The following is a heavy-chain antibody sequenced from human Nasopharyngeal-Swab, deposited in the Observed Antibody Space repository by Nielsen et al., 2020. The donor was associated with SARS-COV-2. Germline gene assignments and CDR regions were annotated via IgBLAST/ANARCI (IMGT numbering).Heavy chain of an antibody. CDR2: ISWNGNIR. Sequence: GGSLRLSCAASGFTFDDYAMYWVRQAPGKGLDWVSGISWNGNIRGHADSVEGRFTISRDNAKSSLYLQMNSLRVEDTALYYCARENNWEALRYFDLWGRGTLVTVSS. CDR1: GFTFDDYA. J-gene: IGHJ2*01. V-gene: IGHV3-9*01. CDR3: ARENNWEALRYFDL. D-gene: IGHD1-20*01.